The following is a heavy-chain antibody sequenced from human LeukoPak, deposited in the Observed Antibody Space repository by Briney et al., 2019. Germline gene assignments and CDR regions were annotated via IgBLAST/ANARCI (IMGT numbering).Heavy chain of an antibody. CDR3: ARRVVGAMPFDY. CDR2: ISTSSRDI. J-gene: IGHJ4*02. D-gene: IGHD1-26*01. CDR1: GFTFSNYN. Sequence: RAGGSLRLSCAASGFTFSNYNMNWVRQAPGKGLEWVSYISTSSRDIFYADSVKGRFTISRDDAKNSLYLQMDSLRDEDTAVYYCARRVVGAMPFDYWGQGTLVTVSS. V-gene: IGHV3-48*02.